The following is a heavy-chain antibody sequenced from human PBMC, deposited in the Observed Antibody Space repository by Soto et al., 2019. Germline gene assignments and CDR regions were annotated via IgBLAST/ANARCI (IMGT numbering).Heavy chain of an antibody. CDR3: ARHLGRVTTTSECWFDP. V-gene: IGHV4-39*01. D-gene: IGHD4-17*01. CDR2: IYYSGST. Sequence: QLLESGPGLVKPSETLSLTCTVSGGSISSSSYYWGWIRQPPGKGLEWIGSIYYSGSTYYNPSLKSRVTISVDTSKNQFSLKLSSVTAADTAVYYCARHLGRVTTTSECWFDPWGQGTLVTVSS. CDR1: GGSISSSSYY. J-gene: IGHJ5*02.